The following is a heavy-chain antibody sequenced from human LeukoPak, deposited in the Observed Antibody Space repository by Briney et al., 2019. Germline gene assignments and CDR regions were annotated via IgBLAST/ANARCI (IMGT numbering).Heavy chain of an antibody. CDR1: GYIFTSYG. Sequence: ASVKVSCTASGYIFTSYGISWVRQAPGQGLEWMGWISVYNGNTNSPQRLQGRVTMPTDTSTTTAYMELRSLRSDDTAVYYCARDINGYYYDSHGYYPTYLWGQGTLVTVSS. CDR2: ISVYNGNT. V-gene: IGHV1-18*01. CDR3: ARDINGYYYDSHGYYPTYL. D-gene: IGHD3-22*01. J-gene: IGHJ5*02.